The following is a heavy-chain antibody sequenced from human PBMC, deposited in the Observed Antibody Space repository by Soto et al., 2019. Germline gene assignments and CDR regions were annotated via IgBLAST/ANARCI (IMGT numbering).Heavy chain of an antibody. Sequence: QLQLQESGSGLVKPSQTLSLTCAVSGGSISSGGYSWSWIRQPPGKGLEWIGNISHSGSTYYNPSLKRRVAIPVGRFKKQFAQKLSSVTAADTAVYYCARGGKTVTTFDYWCQGTLVTVSS. CDR1: GGSISSGGYS. CDR3: ARGGKTVTTFDY. D-gene: IGHD4-17*01. CDR2: ISHSGST. V-gene: IGHV4-30-2*01. J-gene: IGHJ4*02.